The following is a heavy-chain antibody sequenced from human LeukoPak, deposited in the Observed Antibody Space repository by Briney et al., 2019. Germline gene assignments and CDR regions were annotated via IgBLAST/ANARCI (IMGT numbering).Heavy chain of an antibody. D-gene: IGHD1-26*01. CDR2: INPNSGGT. Sequence: ASVKVSCKASGYTFTGHYMHWVRQAPGQGLEWMGWINPNSGGTNYAQKFQGRVTMTRDTSISTAYMELSGLRSEDTAVYYCARVKRVGATWAFDIWGQGTMVTVSS. CDR1: GYTFTGHY. CDR3: ARVKRVGATWAFDI. V-gene: IGHV1-2*02. J-gene: IGHJ3*02.